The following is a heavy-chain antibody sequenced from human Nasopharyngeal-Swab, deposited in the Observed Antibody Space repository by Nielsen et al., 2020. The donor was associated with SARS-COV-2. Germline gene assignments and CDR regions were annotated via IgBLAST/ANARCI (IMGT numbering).Heavy chain of an antibody. J-gene: IGHJ4*02. Sequence: GESLKISCAASGFTFSDSAIHWVRQASGEGLEWVARIRSKGNNYATAYSASVKGRFIIFRDDPTNTAYLQMNSLKTEDTAMYYRTRCGGGCYSGRDYWGQGTLVTVSS. D-gene: IGHD2-15*01. CDR2: IRSKGNNYAT. CDR3: TRCGGGCYSGRDY. V-gene: IGHV3-73*01. CDR1: GFTFSDSA.